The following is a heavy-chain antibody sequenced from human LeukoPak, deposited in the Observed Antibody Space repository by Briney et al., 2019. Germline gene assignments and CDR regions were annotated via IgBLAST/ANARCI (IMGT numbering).Heavy chain of an antibody. J-gene: IGHJ4*02. Sequence: SETLSLTCTVSGGSISSSSYYWGWIRQPPGKGLEWIGSIIYSGSTYDNPSLKSRVTISVDTSKNQFSLKLSSVTAADTAVYYCARHRGGDYVDFDYWGQGTLVTVSS. CDR1: GGSISSSSYY. V-gene: IGHV4-39*01. D-gene: IGHD4-17*01. CDR3: ARHRGGDYVDFDY. CDR2: IIYSGST.